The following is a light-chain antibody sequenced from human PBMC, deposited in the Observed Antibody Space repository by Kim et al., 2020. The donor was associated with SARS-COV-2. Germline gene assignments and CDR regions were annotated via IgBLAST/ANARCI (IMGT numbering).Light chain of an antibody. Sequence: DIQMTQSPSTLSASVGDRVTITCRASQSVSDWLAWYRQKPGKAPKLLIHKASSLESGVPSKFSGSGSGTEFNLTIDCLQSDDFAMYYCQQYDTYTYTIGQGTKLEI. V-gene: IGKV1-5*03. CDR1: QSVSDW. J-gene: IGKJ2*01. CDR3: QQYDTYTYT. CDR2: KAS.